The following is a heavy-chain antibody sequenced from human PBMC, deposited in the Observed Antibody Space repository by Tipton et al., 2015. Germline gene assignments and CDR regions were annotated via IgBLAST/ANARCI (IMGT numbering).Heavy chain of an antibody. J-gene: IGHJ4*02. Sequence: TLSLICTVSGGSIGSTGYYWGWIRQPPGKGLEWIGTIYYTGTTYYNPSLQNRVTMSVDTSKNQFSLKLTSVTAADTAVYYCARPLFGCSSSNCALDYWGQGTLVTVSS. CDR3: ARPLFGCSSSNCALDY. D-gene: IGHD2-2*01. V-gene: IGHV4-39*01. CDR1: GGSIGSTGYY. CDR2: IYYTGTT.